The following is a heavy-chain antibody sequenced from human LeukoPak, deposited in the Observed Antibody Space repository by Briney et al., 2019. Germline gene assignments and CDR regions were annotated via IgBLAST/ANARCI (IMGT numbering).Heavy chain of an antibody. V-gene: IGHV4-39*01. D-gene: IGHD6-13*01. J-gene: IGHJ4*02. Sequence: PSETLSLTCTVSGGSTRSVSYFWGWLRQPPGKNLEWIGSIHYSGRTYDNLSLRSRVNMSMDTSKNQFSLKLSSVTAADTAVYYCARGIAAAADYWGQGTLVTVSS. CDR2: IHYSGRT. CDR1: GGSTRSVSYF. CDR3: ARGIAAAADY.